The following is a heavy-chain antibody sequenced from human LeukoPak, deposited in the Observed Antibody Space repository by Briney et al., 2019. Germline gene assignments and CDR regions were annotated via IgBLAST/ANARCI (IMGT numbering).Heavy chain of an antibody. CDR3: ARDLFRCSSSYAFDI. CDR2: IKQDGSEK. Sequence: GGSLRLSCATSGFTFSSYWMSWVRQAPGKGLEWVANIKQDGSEKYYVDSVKGRFTISRDNAKNSLYLQMNSLRAEDTAVYYCARDLFRCSSSYAFDIWGQGTMVTVSS. V-gene: IGHV3-7*01. D-gene: IGHD6-6*01. J-gene: IGHJ3*02. CDR1: GFTFSSYW.